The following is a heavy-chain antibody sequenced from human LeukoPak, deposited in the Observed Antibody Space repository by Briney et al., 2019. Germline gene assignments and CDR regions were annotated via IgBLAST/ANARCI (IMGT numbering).Heavy chain of an antibody. CDR2: IKQDGSEK. V-gene: IGHV3-7*01. Sequence: PGGSLRLSCAASGFTFSSYWMSWVRQAPGKGLEWVANIKQDGSEKYYVDSVKGRFTISRDNSKNTLYLQMNSLRAEDTAVYYCARDQWLLLAREKWIFDYWGQGTLVTVSS. CDR1: GFTFSSYW. D-gene: IGHD3-3*01. J-gene: IGHJ4*02. CDR3: ARDQWLLLAREKWIFDY.